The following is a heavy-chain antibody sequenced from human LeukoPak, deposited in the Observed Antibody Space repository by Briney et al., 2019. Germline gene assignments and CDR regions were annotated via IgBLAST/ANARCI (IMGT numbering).Heavy chain of an antibody. V-gene: IGHV3-7*03. D-gene: IGHD6-19*01. CDR1: GFTFNSYW. J-gene: IGHJ4*02. CDR3: ARYNSAWKTDDY. CDR2: IKQDGSDK. Sequence: GGSLRLSCVASGFTFNSYWMTWVRQAPGKGLEWVADIKQDGSDKYYAGSVKGRFTISRDSAKNSLYLQMNSLRAEDTAVYFCARYNSAWKTDDYWGQGTLVTVSS.